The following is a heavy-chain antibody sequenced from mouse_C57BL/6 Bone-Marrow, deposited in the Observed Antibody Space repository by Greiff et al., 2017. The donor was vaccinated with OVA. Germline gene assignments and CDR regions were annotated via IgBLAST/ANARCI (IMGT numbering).Heavy chain of an antibody. Sequence: QVQLKESGPELVKPGASVKISCKASGYTFTDYYINWVKQRPGQGLEWIGWIFPGSGSTYYNEKFKGKATLTVDKSSSTAYMLLSSLTSEDSAVYFCARIGLYYGSSYAMDYWGQGTSVTVSS. CDR2: IFPGSGST. J-gene: IGHJ4*01. CDR1: GYTFTDYY. CDR3: ARIGLYYGSSYAMDY. D-gene: IGHD1-1*01. V-gene: IGHV1-75*01.